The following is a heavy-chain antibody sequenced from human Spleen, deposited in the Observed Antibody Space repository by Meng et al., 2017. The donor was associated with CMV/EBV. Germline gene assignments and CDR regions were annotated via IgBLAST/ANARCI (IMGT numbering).Heavy chain of an antibody. CDR2: IYYSGST. J-gene: IGHJ2*01. D-gene: IGHD3-3*01. CDR3: ARVVRGYYVAFRYFDL. CDR1: GGSISSYY. V-gene: IGHV4-59*01. Sequence: GSLRLSCTVSGGSISSYYWSWIRQPPGKGLEWIGYIYYSGSTNYNSSLKSRVTISVDTSKNQFSLKLSSVTAADTAVYFCARVVRGYYVAFRYFDLWGRGTLVTVSS.